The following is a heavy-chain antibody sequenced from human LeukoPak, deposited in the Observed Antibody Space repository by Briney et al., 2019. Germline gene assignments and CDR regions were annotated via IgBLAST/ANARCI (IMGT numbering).Heavy chain of an antibody. J-gene: IGHJ4*02. CDR2: INHSGST. D-gene: IGHD3-10*01. CDR3: ARARGFTMVRGIRCYFDY. CDR1: GGSFSGYY. Sequence: PSETLSLTCAFYGGSFSGYYWSWIRQPPGKGLEWIGEINHSGSTNYNPSLKSRVTISVDTSKNQFSLKLSSVTAADTAVYYCARARGFTMVRGIRCYFDYWGQGTLVTVSS. V-gene: IGHV4-34*01.